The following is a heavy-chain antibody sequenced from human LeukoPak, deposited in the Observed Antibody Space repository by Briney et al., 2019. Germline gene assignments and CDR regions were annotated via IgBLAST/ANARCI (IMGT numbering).Heavy chain of an antibody. J-gene: IGHJ6*02. CDR3: ARDHVYGSGSPYYYYGMDV. V-gene: IGHV4-4*07. Sequence: SETLSLTCTVSGGSINSFYWSWIRQPAGEGLEWIGRISASGSTSYNPSLLGRVTMSLDTSRNQFSLKLSSVTAADTAVYYCARDHVYGSGSPYYYYGMDVWGQGTTVTVSS. CDR1: GGSINSFY. D-gene: IGHD3-10*01. CDR2: ISASGST.